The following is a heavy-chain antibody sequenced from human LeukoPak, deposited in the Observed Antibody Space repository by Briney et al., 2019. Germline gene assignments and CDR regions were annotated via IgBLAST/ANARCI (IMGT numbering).Heavy chain of an antibody. CDR3: ARASGRAVAGSFDY. Sequence: ASVKVSCKAFGGTFSSYAISWVRQAPGQGLEWMGGIIPIFGTANYAQKFQGRVTITADESTSTAYMELSSLRSEDTAVYYCARASGRAVAGSFDYWGQGTLVSVSS. CDR2: IIPIFGTA. D-gene: IGHD6-19*01. V-gene: IGHV1-69*13. J-gene: IGHJ4*02. CDR1: GGTFSSYA.